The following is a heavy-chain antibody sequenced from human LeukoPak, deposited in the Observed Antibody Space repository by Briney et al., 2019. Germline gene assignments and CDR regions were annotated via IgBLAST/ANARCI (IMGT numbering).Heavy chain of an antibody. D-gene: IGHD4-17*01. CDR1: GFTFSTYA. CDR2: INSDGSST. CDR3: GRDTDTGTTILDF. J-gene: IGHJ4*02. Sequence: GGSLRLSCAASGFTFSTYAMSWVRQAPGKGLVWVSRINSDGSSTSYADSVKGRFTISRDNAKNTLYLQMNSLRAEDTAVYYCGRDTDTGTTILDFWGQGTLVTVSS. V-gene: IGHV3-74*01.